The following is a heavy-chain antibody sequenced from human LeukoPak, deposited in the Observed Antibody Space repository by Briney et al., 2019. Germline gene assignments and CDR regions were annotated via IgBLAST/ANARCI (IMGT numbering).Heavy chain of an antibody. CDR3: TSGRWIQPET. Sequence: GGSLRLSCAASGFTFSTYALSWVRQAPGKGLEWVSGISESGDDTFYIDSVKGRFTISRDNAKNILYVEMSSLRDEDTAIYYCTSGRWIQPETWGQGTLVTVSS. CDR2: ISESGDDT. J-gene: IGHJ5*02. V-gene: IGHV3-23*01. D-gene: IGHD5-24*01. CDR1: GFTFSTYA.